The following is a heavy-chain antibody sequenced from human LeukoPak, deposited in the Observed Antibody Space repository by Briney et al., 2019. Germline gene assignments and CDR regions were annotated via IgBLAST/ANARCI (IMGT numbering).Heavy chain of an antibody. J-gene: IGHJ4*02. CDR1: GFTFSSYA. D-gene: IGHD5-18*01. CDR3: AKARNKYCYGSGGGY. V-gene: IGHV3-23*01. CDR2: ISGSGGST. Sequence: GGSLRLSCAASGFTFSSYAMSWVRQAPGKGLEWVSAISGSGGSTYYADSVKGRFTISRDNSKNTLYLQMNSLRAEDTAVYYCAKARNKYCYGSGGGYWGQGTLVTVSS.